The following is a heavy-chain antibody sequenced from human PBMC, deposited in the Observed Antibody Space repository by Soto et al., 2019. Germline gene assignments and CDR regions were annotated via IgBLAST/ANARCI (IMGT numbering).Heavy chain of an antibody. CDR3: ASPTPGYCSGGSCYYSSLAFDI. Sequence: SVKVSCKASGGTFSSYTISWVRQAPGQGLEWMGRIIPILGIANYAQKFQGRVTITADKSTSTAYMELSSLRSEDTAVYYCASPTPGYCSGGSCYYSSLAFDIWGQGTMVTVSS. J-gene: IGHJ3*02. CDR2: IIPILGIA. CDR1: GGTFSSYT. V-gene: IGHV1-69*02. D-gene: IGHD2-15*01.